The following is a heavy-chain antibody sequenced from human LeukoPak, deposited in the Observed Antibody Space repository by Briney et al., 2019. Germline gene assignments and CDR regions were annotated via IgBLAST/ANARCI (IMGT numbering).Heavy chain of an antibody. D-gene: IGHD3-9*01. Sequence: ASVKVSCKASGYTFTGYYMHWVRQAPGQGLEWMGWINPNSGGTNYAQKFQGRVTMTRDTSISTAYMELSRLRSDDTAVYHCASLMGPYYDILTGYKNPVYWFDPWGQGTLVTVSS. CDR2: INPNSGGT. J-gene: IGHJ5*02. V-gene: IGHV1-2*02. CDR1: GYTFTGYY. CDR3: ASLMGPYYDILTGYKNPVYWFDP.